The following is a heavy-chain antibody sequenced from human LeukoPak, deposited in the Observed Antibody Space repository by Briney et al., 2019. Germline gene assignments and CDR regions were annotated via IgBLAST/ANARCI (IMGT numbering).Heavy chain of an antibody. J-gene: IGHJ4*02. CDR2: IYTSGST. CDR3: ARDGSSPTPSSVYGCFFDC. D-gene: IGHD2-2*01. CDR1: GGSISSYY. V-gene: IGHV4-4*07. Sequence: SETLSLTCTVSGGSISSYYWSWIRQPAGKGLEWIGRIYTSGSTNYNPSLKSRVTMSVDTSKNQFSLKLSSVTAADTAVYYCARDGSSPTPSSVYGCFFDCWGQGTLVTVSS.